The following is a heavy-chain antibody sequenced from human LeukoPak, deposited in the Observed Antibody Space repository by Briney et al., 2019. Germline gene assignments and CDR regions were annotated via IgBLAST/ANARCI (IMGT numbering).Heavy chain of an antibody. CDR3: AKGTEYSSSWYKEAHDY. D-gene: IGHD6-13*01. V-gene: IGHV3-23*01. J-gene: IGHJ4*02. CDR1: GFTFSSYA. Sequence: GGSLRLSCTASGFTFSSYAMSWVRQAPGKGLEWVSVISAAASTSYADSVKGRFTISRDNSQNTLYLQMNSLRAEDAAVYYCAKGTEYSSSWYKEAHDYWGQGALVTASS. CDR2: ISAAAST.